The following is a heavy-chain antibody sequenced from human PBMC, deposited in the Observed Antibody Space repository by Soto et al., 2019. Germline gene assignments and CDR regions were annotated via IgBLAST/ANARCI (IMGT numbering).Heavy chain of an antibody. CDR1: GFTFSSYG. CDR3: AKDFRHGLDFYYYGSGNYYYYYMDV. D-gene: IGHD3-10*01. Sequence: GESLKISCAASGFTFSSYGMHWVRQAPGKGLEWVAVISYDGSNKYYADSVKGRFTISRDNSKNTLYLQMNSLRAEDTAVYYCAKDFRHGLDFYYYGSGNYYYYYMDVWGKGTTVTVSS. V-gene: IGHV3-30*18. J-gene: IGHJ6*03. CDR2: ISYDGSNK.